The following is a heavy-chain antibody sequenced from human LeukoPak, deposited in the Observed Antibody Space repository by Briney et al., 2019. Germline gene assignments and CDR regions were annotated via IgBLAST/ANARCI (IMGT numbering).Heavy chain of an antibody. CDR2: ISTYSGNT. Sequence: GASVKVSCTASGYTFTNYGFSWVRQAPGQELEWMGWISTYSGNTNYAQQVQGRVTMTSDTSTSTVYMELRSLRSDDTAVYYCARGYCRSTSCHEPPLYGMDVWGQGTTVTVS. CDR3: ARGYCRSTSCHEPPLYGMDV. D-gene: IGHD2-2*01. V-gene: IGHV1-18*04. CDR1: GYTFTNYG. J-gene: IGHJ6*02.